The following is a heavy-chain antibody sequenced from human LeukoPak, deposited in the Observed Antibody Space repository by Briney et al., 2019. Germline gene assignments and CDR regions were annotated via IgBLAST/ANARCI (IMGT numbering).Heavy chain of an antibody. CDR2: IYQSETA. V-gene: IGHV4-39*07. Sequence: SETLSLTCTVSGGSFSSSSYYWGWMRQPPGKGLEWIGSIYQSETAHYNPSLKSRVTISVDTSKNQFSLKLRSVMAADTAVYYCARDGSSDAFDIWGQGTMVTVSS. CDR1: GGSFSSSSYY. CDR3: ARDGSSDAFDI. D-gene: IGHD5-12*01. J-gene: IGHJ3*02.